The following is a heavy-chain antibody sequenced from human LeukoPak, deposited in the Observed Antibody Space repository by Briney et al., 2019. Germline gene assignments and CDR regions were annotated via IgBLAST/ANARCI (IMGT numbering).Heavy chain of an antibody. J-gene: IGHJ4*02. CDR1: GGTFSSYA. V-gene: IGHV1-69*05. CDR2: IIPIFGTA. CDR3: ARDPPVVGVIAAVYFDY. Sequence: SVEVSCKASGGTFSSYAISWVRQAPGQGLEWMGRIIPIFGTANYAQKFQGRVTITTDESTSTAYMELSSLRSEDTAVYYCARDPPVVGVIAAVYFDYWGQGTLVTVSS. D-gene: IGHD6-13*01.